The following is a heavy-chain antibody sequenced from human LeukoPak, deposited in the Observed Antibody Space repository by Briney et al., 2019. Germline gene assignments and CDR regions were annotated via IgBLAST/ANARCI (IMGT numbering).Heavy chain of an antibody. J-gene: IGHJ4*02. V-gene: IGHV3-23*01. CDR2: ISGSGGST. D-gene: IGHD3-22*01. CDR3: AKANYDSSGYSPHYFDY. CDR1: GFTFSSYA. Sequence: GRSLRLSCAASGFTFSSYAMSWVRQAPGKGLEWVSAISGSGGSTYYADSVKGRFTISRDNSKNTLYLQMNSLRAEDTAVYYCAKANYDSSGYSPHYFDYWGQGTLVTVSS.